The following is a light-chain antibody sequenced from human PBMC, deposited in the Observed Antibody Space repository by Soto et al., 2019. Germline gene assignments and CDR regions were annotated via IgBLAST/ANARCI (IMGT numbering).Light chain of an antibody. V-gene: IGKV3-20*01. J-gene: IGKJ1*01. CDR3: HQYGSEPWT. CDR2: GAS. CDR1: QSVSSSY. Sequence: IVLTQSPGTLSLSPGERGALSCRASQSVSSSYVAWYQQKPGQAPRLLISGASNRATGTPDRFRGSGSGTDFTLTITRLEHEDFAVYYCHQYGSEPWTFGQGTKV.